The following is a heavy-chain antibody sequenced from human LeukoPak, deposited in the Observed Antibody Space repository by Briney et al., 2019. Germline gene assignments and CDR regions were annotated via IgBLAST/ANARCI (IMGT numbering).Heavy chain of an antibody. D-gene: IGHD6-13*01. Sequence: PGGSLRLPCAASGYLYSLYGMHGVRQAPGKALEWVAVISYDGSNKYYADSVKGRFTISRDNSKNTLYLQMNSLRAEDTAVYYCAKSGIAAAGDYWGQGTLVTVSS. CDR3: AKSGIAAAGDY. V-gene: IGHV3-30*18. CDR2: ISYDGSNK. CDR1: GYLYSLYG. J-gene: IGHJ4*02.